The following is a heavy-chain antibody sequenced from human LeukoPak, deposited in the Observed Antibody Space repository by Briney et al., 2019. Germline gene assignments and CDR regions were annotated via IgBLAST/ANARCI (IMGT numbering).Heavy chain of an antibody. CDR2: IKQDGSEK. V-gene: IGHV3-7*04. CDR3: ARDSVSYLYYYYYGMDV. CDR1: GFTFSSYW. J-gene: IGHJ6*02. D-gene: IGHD1-26*01. Sequence: GGSLRLSCAASGFTFSSYWMSWVRQAPGKGLEWVANIKQDGSEKYYVDSVKGRFTISRDNAKNSLYLQMNSLRAEDTAVYYCARDSVSYLYYYYYGMDVWGQGTTVTVSS.